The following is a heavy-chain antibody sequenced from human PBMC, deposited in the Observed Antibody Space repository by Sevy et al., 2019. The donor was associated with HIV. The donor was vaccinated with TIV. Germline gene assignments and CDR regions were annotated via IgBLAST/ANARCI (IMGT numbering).Heavy chain of an antibody. CDR1: GFSYSSCG. CDR3: VKDGGGEGGDH. V-gene: IGHV3-30*02. Sequence: GGSLRLSCSASGFSYSSCGMHWVRQAPGKGLEWVAYIQYDGSNKEYADSVKGRFNISRDKSKNTLDLQMNSLRVEDTDAYYCVKDGGGEGGDHWGQGTLVTVSS. J-gene: IGHJ4*02. CDR2: IQYDGSNK. D-gene: IGHD2-21*01.